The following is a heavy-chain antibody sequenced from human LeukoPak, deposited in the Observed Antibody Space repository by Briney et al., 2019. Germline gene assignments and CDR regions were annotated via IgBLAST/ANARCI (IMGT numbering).Heavy chain of an antibody. CDR2: ISGSGGRT. D-gene: IGHD3-22*01. J-gene: IGHJ6*03. Sequence: PGGSLRLSCAASGFTFSSNGMSWVRQAPGKGLEWVSAISGSGGRTYYADSVKGRFTISRDNSKNTLYLQMNSLRAEDTAVYYCAKDAYYYDSSGPPLYYYYYMDVWGKGTTVTISS. V-gene: IGHV3-23*01. CDR3: AKDAYYYDSSGPPLYYYYYMDV. CDR1: GFTFSSNG.